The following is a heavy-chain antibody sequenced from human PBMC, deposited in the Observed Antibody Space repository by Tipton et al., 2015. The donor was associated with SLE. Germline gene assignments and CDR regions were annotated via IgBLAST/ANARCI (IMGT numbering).Heavy chain of an antibody. J-gene: IGHJ6*02. Sequence: TLSLTCTVSGYSISSGYFWGWIRQFPGMGLEWIGSIYHSGSTNYNPPLKSRVTISVDTSKDQFSLKLSSVTAADTAVYYCARDQRDSEGVWGQGTTVTVSS. CDR2: IYHSGST. CDR1: GYSISSGYF. CDR3: ARDQRDSEGV. V-gene: IGHV4-38-2*02. D-gene: IGHD1-26*01.